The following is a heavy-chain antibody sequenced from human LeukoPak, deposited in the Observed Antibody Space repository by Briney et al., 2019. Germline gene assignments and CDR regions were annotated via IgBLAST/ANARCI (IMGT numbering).Heavy chain of an antibody. CDR2: ISYDETNY. CDR1: GFTFSAYA. V-gene: IGHV3-30*04. D-gene: IGHD1-26*01. J-gene: IGHJ1*01. CDR3: ARARTGSYYSTFEH. Sequence: GGSLRLSCTASGFTFSAYAMHWVRQAPGKGLEWVAVISYDETNYYYAESVKGRFSTSRDDSKNTLVLQMNSLTTEDTGVYYCARARTGSYYSTFEHWGPGTLVSVSS.